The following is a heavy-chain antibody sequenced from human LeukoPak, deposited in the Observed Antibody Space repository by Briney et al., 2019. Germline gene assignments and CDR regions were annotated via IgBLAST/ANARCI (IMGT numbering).Heavy chain of an antibody. D-gene: IGHD5-18*01. V-gene: IGHV1-69*04. J-gene: IGHJ4*02. Sequence: GASVKVSCKASGGTFSSYAISWVRQAPGQGLEWMGRIIPILGIANYARKFQGRVTITADKSTSTAYMELSSLRSEDTAVYYCARDWKYSLTGYWGQGTLVTVSS. CDR2: IIPILGIA. CDR1: GGTFSSYA. CDR3: ARDWKYSLTGY.